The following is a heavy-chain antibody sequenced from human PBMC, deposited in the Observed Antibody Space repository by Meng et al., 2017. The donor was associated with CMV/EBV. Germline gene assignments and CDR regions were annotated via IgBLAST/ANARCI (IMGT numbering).Heavy chain of an antibody. CDR1: DVSGISVNYY. CDR2: IYYSGST. J-gene: IGHJ4*02. D-gene: IGHD3-10*01. Sequence: SDVSGISVNYYWSWIRQPPGKALEWIGYIYYSGSTNYNPSLKSRVTISIGTSKTRFSLKLNSVTAADTAIYYCARVLAYNSGSPFDYWGQGILVTVSS. CDR3: ARVLAYNSGSPFDY. V-gene: IGHV4-61*01.